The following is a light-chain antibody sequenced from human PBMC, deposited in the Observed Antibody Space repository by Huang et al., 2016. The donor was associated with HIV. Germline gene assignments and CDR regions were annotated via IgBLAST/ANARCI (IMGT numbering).Light chain of an antibody. CDR2: AAS. J-gene: IGKJ1*01. CDR1: QGISNS. V-gene: IGKV1-NL1*01. CDR3: QQYYSTPPT. Sequence: DIQMTQSPSSLSASVGGRVTITCRASQGISNSLAWYQHKPGQAPKLLLYAASRLEGGVPSRFSGSGSGTDYTLVISSLQPEDSATYYCQQYYSTPPTFGQVTKVEIK.